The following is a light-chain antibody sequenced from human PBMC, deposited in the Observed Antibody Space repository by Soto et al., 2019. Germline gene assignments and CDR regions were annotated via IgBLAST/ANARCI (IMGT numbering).Light chain of an antibody. V-gene: IGKV1-8*01. Sequence: AVLLTQSPSSFSASTGDRATITCRASQDIHNYLAWYQRVPGKAPKLLLYAASILQTGVPSRFSGSGSGTDFTLTIDGLQSEDFATYFCQHYYNYPWTFGQGTTVE. J-gene: IGKJ1*01. CDR2: AAS. CDR1: QDIHNY. CDR3: QHYYNYPWT.